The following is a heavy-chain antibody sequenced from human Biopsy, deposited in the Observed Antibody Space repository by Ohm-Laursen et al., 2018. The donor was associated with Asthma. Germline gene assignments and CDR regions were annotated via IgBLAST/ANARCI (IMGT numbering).Heavy chain of an antibody. V-gene: IGHV4-39*01. Sequence: SDTLSLTCSLSSGSGGYMRSGNYYWGWIRQPPGKGLEWIGSIYYSGTTYYNPPFESRVTVSAATSKNHFSRKLTSGTAADTAVYYCVRGSSSWHHGPFHYYYGLDVWGQGTTATVSS. D-gene: IGHD6-13*01. CDR2: IYYSGTT. CDR1: SGSGGYMRSGNYY. CDR3: VRGSSSWHHGPFHYYYGLDV. J-gene: IGHJ6*02.